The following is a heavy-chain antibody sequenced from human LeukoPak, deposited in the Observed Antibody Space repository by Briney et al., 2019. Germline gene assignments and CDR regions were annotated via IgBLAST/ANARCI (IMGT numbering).Heavy chain of an antibody. D-gene: IGHD5-24*01. Sequence: SVKVSCKASGGTFSSYAISWVRQAPGQGLEWMGGIIPIFGTANYAQKFQGRVTITADESTSTAYMELSSLRSEDTAVYYCARVELMATLGAFDIWGQGTMVTVSS. CDR1: GGTFSSYA. CDR2: IIPIFGTA. CDR3: ARVELMATLGAFDI. V-gene: IGHV1-69*13. J-gene: IGHJ3*02.